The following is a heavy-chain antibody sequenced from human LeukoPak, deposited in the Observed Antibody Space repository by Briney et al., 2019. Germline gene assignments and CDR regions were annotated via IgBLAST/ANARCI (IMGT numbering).Heavy chain of an antibody. J-gene: IGHJ2*01. D-gene: IGHD1-1*01. CDR1: GLSLGNAW. Sequence: GGSLRLSCAASGLSLGNAWMSWVRQVPGKGLDWLGRIRAKVDGGTVGYAAPVKGRFTISRDESENTLYLHLTSLKIEDAAVYYCTTLGGDNWFDWYFDLWGRGTLVTVSS. CDR3: TTLGGDNWFDWYFDL. V-gene: IGHV3-15*01. CDR2: IRAKVDGGTV.